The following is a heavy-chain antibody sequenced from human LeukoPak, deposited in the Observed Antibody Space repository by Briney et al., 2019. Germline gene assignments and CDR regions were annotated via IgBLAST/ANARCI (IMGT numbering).Heavy chain of an antibody. Sequence: PGGSLRLSCVASGFTFSSYWMNWVRQPPGKGLEWIGEINHSGSTNYNPSLKSRVTISVDTSKNQFSLKLSSVTAADTAVYYCARTRYSSGYLDYWGQGTLVTVSS. V-gene: IGHV4-34*01. CDR2: INHSGST. CDR1: GFTFSSYW. D-gene: IGHD3-22*01. CDR3: ARTRYSSGYLDY. J-gene: IGHJ4*02.